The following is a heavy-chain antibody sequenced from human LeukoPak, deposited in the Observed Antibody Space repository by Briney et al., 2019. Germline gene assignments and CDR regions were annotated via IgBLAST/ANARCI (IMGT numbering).Heavy chain of an antibody. CDR1: GYTFTGYY. D-gene: IGHD3-22*01. CDR2: INPNSGGT. V-gene: IGHV1-2*02. J-gene: IGHJ4*02. CDR3: ARTPYYYSSGYLPDY. Sequence: ASVKVSCKASGYTFTGYYMHWVRQAPGQGLEWMGWINPNSGGTNYAQKFQGRVTMTRDTSISTAYMELSRLRSDGTAVYYCARTPYYYSSGYLPDYWGQGTLVTVSS.